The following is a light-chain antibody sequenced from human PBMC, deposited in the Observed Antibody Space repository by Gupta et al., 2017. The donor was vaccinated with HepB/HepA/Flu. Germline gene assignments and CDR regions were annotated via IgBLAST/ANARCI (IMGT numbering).Light chain of an antibody. CDR1: SEHRYYS. CDR2: VNSDGSH. Sequence: QLVLTQSPSASASLGASVKLTCTLSSEHRYYSIAWHQQQPEKVPRYVMKVNSDGSHSRGGGIPDRCSGSRSGAERYLIISSLQSEDEAGYYCQTWDSVILFGGGTKLTVL. V-gene: IGLV4-69*01. CDR3: QTWDSVIL. J-gene: IGLJ2*01.